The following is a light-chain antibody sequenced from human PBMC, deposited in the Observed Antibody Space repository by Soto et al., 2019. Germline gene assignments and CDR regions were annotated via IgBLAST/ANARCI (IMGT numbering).Light chain of an antibody. CDR3: QQSYSTPPTWT. CDR1: QSISSY. CDR2: AVS. J-gene: IGKJ1*01. Sequence: DIQMTQSPSSLSASVGARVTITCRASQSISSYLNWYQQKPGKAPKLLIYAVSSLQSGVTSRFSGGGYGTDVTHTISSLQPADFATYYWQQSYSTPPTWTFGKGTKVEIK. V-gene: IGKV1-39*01.